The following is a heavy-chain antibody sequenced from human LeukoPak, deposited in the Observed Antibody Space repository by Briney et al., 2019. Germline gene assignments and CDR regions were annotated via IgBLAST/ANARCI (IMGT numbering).Heavy chain of an antibody. Sequence: GASVKVSCKASGYTFTSYAMHWVRQAPGQRLEWMGWINAGNGNTKYSQKFQGRVTITRDKSASTAYMELSSLRSEDTAVYYCARGIYYYGSGSYYNVPFDYWGQGTLVTVSS. CDR1: GYTFTSYA. J-gene: IGHJ4*02. CDR2: INAGNGNT. V-gene: IGHV1-3*01. CDR3: ARGIYYYGSGSYYNVPFDY. D-gene: IGHD3-10*01.